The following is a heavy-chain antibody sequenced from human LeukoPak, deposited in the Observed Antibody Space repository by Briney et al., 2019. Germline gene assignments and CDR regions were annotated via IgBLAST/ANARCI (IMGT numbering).Heavy chain of an antibody. CDR1: GFTFSSYE. J-gene: IGHJ4*02. D-gene: IGHD5-24*01. V-gene: IGHV3-48*03. CDR2: ISSSGSTI. CDR3: ARGPLGWLQLSFDY. Sequence: KPGGSLRLSCAASGFTFSSYEMNWVRQAPGKGLEWVSYISSSGSTIYYADSVKGRFTISRDNAKNSLYLRMNSLRAEDTAVYYCARGPLGWLQLSFDYWGQGTLVTVSS.